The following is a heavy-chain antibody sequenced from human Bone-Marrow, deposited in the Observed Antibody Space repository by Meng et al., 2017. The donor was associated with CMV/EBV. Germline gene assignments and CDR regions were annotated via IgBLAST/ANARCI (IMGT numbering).Heavy chain of an antibody. CDR2: IIPIFGTA. CDR1: GYTFTSYY. D-gene: IGHD6-13*01. CDR3: ARHGSWARYYYGMDV. Sequence: SVKVSCKASGYTFTSYYMHWVRQAPGQGLEWMGGIIPIFGTANYAQKFQGRVTITTDESTSTAYMELSSLRSEDTAVYYCARHGSWARYYYGMDVWGQGTTVTVSS. V-gene: IGHV1-69*05. J-gene: IGHJ6*02.